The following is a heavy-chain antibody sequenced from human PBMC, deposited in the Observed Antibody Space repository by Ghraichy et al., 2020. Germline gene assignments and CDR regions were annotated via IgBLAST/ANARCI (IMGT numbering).Heavy chain of an antibody. J-gene: IGHJ4*02. CDR3: ARRGGRIQLWRHIDY. Sequence: SETLSLTCAVYGGSFSGYYWSWIRQPPGKGLEWIGEINHSGSTNYNPSLKSRVTISVDTSKNPFSLKLSSVTAADTAWYYCARRGGRIQLWRHIDYWGQGTLVTVSS. D-gene: IGHD5-18*01. CDR2: INHSGST. CDR1: GGSFSGYY. V-gene: IGHV4-34*01.